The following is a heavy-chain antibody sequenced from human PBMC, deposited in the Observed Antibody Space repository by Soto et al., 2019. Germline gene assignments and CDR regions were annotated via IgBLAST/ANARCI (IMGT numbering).Heavy chain of an antibody. CDR3: ARDCDVHSFVVVPAVSFGWFDP. D-gene: IGHD2-2*01. CDR1: GFTFSSYS. CDR2: ISSSSSYI. J-gene: IGHJ5*01. Sequence: PGGSLRLSCAASGFTFSSYSMNWVRQSPGKGLDWVSSISSSSSYIYYADSVKGRFTISRDNAKNSLYLQMNSLRAEDTAVYYCARDCDVHSFVVVPAVSFGWFDPWGQGAL. V-gene: IGHV3-21*01.